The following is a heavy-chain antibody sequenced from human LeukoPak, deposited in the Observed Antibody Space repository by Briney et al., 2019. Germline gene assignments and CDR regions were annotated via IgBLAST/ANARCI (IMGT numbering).Heavy chain of an antibody. CDR3: ARASGYCSSTSCYMSWFDP. CDR2: IYYSGST. Sequence: SSETQSLTCTVSGGSIRSYYWSWIRQPPGKGLEWIGYIYYSGSTNYNPSLKSRVTISVDTSKNQFSLKLSSVTAADTAVYYCARASGYCSSTSCYMSWFDPWGQGTLVTVSS. J-gene: IGHJ5*02. CDR1: GGSIRSYY. V-gene: IGHV4-59*01. D-gene: IGHD2-2*02.